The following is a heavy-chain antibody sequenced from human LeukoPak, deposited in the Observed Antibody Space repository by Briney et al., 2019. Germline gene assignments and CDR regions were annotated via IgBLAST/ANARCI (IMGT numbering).Heavy chain of an antibody. D-gene: IGHD3-10*01. CDR3: ARWGNYGSGTYTAFDY. J-gene: IGHJ4*02. CDR2: INPNSGDT. Sequence: ASVKVSCKASGYTFIGYYMHWVRQAPGQGLQWMGWINPNSGDTHFTQNFQGRVTMTTDTSITTAYMELSRLRSDDTAVYYCARWGNYGSGTYTAFDYWGQGALVTVSS. V-gene: IGHV1-2*02. CDR1: GYTFIGYY.